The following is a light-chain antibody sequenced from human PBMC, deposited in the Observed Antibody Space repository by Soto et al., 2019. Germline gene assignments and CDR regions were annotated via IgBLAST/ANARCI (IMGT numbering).Light chain of an antibody. Sequence: DIVLTESPATLSLSPGERATLSCRASQSVRSYLAWYQQKPGQAPRLLIYAASNRATGIPARCSGSGSRTDFTLTISRLEAEDFVVYYCQQRSNRPFTFGPGTKVDIK. CDR3: QQRSNRPFT. J-gene: IGKJ3*01. V-gene: IGKV3-11*01. CDR2: AAS. CDR1: QSVRSY.